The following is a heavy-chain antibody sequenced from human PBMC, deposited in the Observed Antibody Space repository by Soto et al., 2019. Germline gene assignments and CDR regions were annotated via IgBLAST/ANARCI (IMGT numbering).Heavy chain of an antibody. CDR3: TRHTYYDSSGYPEHAFDI. CDR1: GFTFSGSA. J-gene: IGHJ3*02. Sequence: VQLMESGGGVVQPGGSLRLSYVTSGFTFSGSAMHWVRQASGKGLEWVGRIRSKANSYATAYAASVKGRFTISRDDSKNTAYLQMNSLKTEDTAVYYCTRHTYYDSSGYPEHAFDIWGQGTMVTVSS. CDR2: IRSKANSYAT. D-gene: IGHD3-22*01. V-gene: IGHV3-73*01.